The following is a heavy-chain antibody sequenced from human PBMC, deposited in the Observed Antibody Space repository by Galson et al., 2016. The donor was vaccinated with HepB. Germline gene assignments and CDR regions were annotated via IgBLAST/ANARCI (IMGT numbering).Heavy chain of an antibody. V-gene: IGHV1-18*01. D-gene: IGHD3-22*01. CDR3: ARGGYYDSSGRRDYYYYGLGV. CDR1: GYTFSSYG. Sequence: SVKVSCKASGYTFSSYGFTWVRQAPGQGLEWMGWISAYNDYTNYAQRLQGRVRLTTDTSTRTAYMELRSLTSDDTAIYYCARGGYYDSSGRRDYYYYGLGVWGQGTTVTVSS. CDR2: ISAYNDYT. J-gene: IGHJ6*02.